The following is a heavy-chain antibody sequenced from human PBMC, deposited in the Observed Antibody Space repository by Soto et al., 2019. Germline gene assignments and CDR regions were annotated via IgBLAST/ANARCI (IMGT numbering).Heavy chain of an antibody. CDR2: ISDNGGTT. CDR1: EFTFSNYA. CDR3: ARDQWTNGVWLDY. J-gene: IGHJ4*02. Sequence: GGSLRLSCAASEFTFSNYAMSWVRQAPGKGLEWVSSISDNGGTTYYADSVKGRFTISRDNSKNTLYLQMNSLRAEDTAVYYCARDQWTNGVWLDYWGQGTLVTVSS. V-gene: IGHV3-23*01. D-gene: IGHD2-8*01.